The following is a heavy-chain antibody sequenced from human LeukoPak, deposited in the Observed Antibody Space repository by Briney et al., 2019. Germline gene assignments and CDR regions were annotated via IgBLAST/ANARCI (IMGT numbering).Heavy chain of an antibody. V-gene: IGHV1-2*06. Sequence: GASVKVSCKASGYTFTGYYMHWVRQAPGQGLEWMGRINPNSGGTNYSQKFQGRVTITRDTSASTAYMELSSLRSEDTAVYYCARGGYDFWSGYLYYWGQGTLVTVSS. D-gene: IGHD3-3*01. CDR2: INPNSGGT. CDR1: GYTFTGYY. J-gene: IGHJ4*02. CDR3: ARGGYDFWSGYLYY.